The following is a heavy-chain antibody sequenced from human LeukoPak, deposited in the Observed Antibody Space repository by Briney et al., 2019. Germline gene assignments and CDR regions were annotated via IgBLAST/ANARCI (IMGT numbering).Heavy chain of an antibody. D-gene: IGHD3-10*01. V-gene: IGHV4-30-2*01. CDR1: GGSISSGGYS. CDR3: ASMVRGPRYFDY. Sequence: SETLSLTCAVSGGSISSGGYSWSWIRQPPGKGLEWIGYIYHSGSTYYSPSLKSRVTISVDRSKNQFSLKLSSVTAADTAVYYCASMVRGPRYFDYWGQGTLVTVSS. J-gene: IGHJ4*02. CDR2: IYHSGST.